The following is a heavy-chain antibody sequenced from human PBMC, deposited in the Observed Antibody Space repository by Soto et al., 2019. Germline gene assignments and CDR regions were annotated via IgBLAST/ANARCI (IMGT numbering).Heavy chain of an antibody. V-gene: IGHV3-13*05. Sequence: EVQLVESGGGLVQPGGSLRLSCEASGFTFRNYDMHWVRQGTGKGLEWVSGISAAGDPDYADSVEGRFTISRENAQNSFFLQMNSLRFGVRAGYYCARTDRDFYGLDVWGQETTVIVSS. J-gene: IGHJ6*02. CDR1: GFTFRNYD. CDR3: ARTDRDFYGLDV. CDR2: ISAAGDP.